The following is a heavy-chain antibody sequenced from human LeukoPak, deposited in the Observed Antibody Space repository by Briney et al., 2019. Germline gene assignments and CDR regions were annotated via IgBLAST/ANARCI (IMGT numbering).Heavy chain of an antibody. CDR2: ISDTGTT. V-gene: IGHV4-59*01. CDR1: GGSISSYY. CDR3: ATGYYEPFEK. J-gene: IGHJ4*02. D-gene: IGHD3-22*01. Sequence: SETLSLTCTVSGGSISSYYWNWIRQPPGKGPEWIGCISDTGTTKYNPAFKSRVTISVDTSENQFSLKLTSVTAADTAVYFCATGYYEPFEKWGQGTLVSVS.